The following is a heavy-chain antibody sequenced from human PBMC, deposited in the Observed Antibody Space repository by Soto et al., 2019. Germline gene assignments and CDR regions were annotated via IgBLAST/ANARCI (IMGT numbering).Heavy chain of an antibody. V-gene: IGHV1-8*01. CDR1: GYTFTSYD. Sequence: QVQLVQSGAEVKKPGASVKVSCKASGYTFTSYDVNWVRQATGQGLEWMGWMNPNSGNTGYAQKFQGRVTMPRNTSISTAYMELSSLRSEDTAVYYCARVRSSGWYVDYWGQGTLVTVSS. CDR2: MNPNSGNT. J-gene: IGHJ4*02. CDR3: ARVRSSGWYVDY. D-gene: IGHD6-19*01.